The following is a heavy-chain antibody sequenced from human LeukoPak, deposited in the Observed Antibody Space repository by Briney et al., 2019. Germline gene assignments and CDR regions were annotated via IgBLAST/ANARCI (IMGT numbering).Heavy chain of an antibody. CDR2: LDPEDGET. J-gene: IGHJ6*02. Sequence: ASVKVSCKVSGYTLTELSMHWVRQAPGKGLEWMGGLDPEDGETIYAQKFQGRVTMTEDTSTDTAYMELSSLRSEDTAVYYCATRGYCSSTSCYKYGMDVWGQGTTVTVSS. CDR3: ATRGYCSSTSCYKYGMDV. D-gene: IGHD2-2*02. V-gene: IGHV1-24*01. CDR1: GYTLTELS.